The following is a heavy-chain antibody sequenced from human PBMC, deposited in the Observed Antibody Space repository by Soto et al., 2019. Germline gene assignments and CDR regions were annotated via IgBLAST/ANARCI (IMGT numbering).Heavy chain of an antibody. Sequence: QVQLVESGGGVVQPGRSLRLSCAASGFTFSSYAMHWVRQAPGKGLEWVAVISYDGSNKYYADSVKGRFTISRDNSKNTLYLQMNSLRAEDTAVYYCARDRVGYNYGLYGMDVWGQGTTVTVSS. CDR1: GFTFSSYA. J-gene: IGHJ6*02. CDR3: ARDRVGYNYGLYGMDV. D-gene: IGHD5-18*01. CDR2: ISYDGSNK. V-gene: IGHV3-30-3*01.